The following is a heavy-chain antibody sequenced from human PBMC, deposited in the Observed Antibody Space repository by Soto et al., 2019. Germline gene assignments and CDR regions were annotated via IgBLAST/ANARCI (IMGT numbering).Heavy chain of an antibody. CDR3: AREVRSLDLDH. J-gene: IGHJ4*02. Sequence: PSETLSLTCTVSGASISSGGYYWTWIRQHPGKGLEWIGYVYPSGSTHYNPSLKSRVIMSVDISKNQFSLNLTSVTAADTAVYYCAREVRSLDLDHWGQGTLVTVSS. CDR2: VYPSGST. D-gene: IGHD3-16*01. CDR1: GASISSGGYY. V-gene: IGHV4-31*03.